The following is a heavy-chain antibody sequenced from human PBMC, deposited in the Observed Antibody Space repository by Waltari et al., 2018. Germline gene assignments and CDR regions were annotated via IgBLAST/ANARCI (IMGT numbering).Heavy chain of an antibody. J-gene: IGHJ4*02. V-gene: IGHV1-2*06. CDR1: GYTFNGSY. D-gene: IGHD4-17*01. CDR3: ARDGSTVTTPY. CDR2: INPNSGGT. Sequence: VQLVQAGAEVKKPGASVKVYCKASGYTFNGSYMQWVRQAPGQGLEWMGRINPNSGGTNYAQKFPGRVTMTRDTSISTAYMELSRLRSDDTAVYYCARDGSTVTTPYWGQGTLVTVSS.